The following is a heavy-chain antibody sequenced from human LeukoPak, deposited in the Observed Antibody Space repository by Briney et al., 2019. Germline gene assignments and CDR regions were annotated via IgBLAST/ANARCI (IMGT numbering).Heavy chain of an antibody. D-gene: IGHD5-12*01. Sequence: PAGTLRLSCAASGVTFSSYTLHRVRQAPGKGLEWVAVISYDGSNKYYTDSVKGRFTISRDNSKNTLYLQMNTLRAEDTAVYYCARDPAGYSGYEGYFDYWGQGTLVTVSS. V-gene: IGHV3-30*04. CDR1: GVTFSSYT. J-gene: IGHJ4*02. CDR2: ISYDGSNK. CDR3: ARDPAGYSGYEGYFDY.